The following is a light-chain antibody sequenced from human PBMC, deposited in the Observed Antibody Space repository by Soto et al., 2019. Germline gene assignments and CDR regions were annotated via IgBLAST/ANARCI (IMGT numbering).Light chain of an antibody. J-gene: IGLJ2*01. CDR2: RDS. CDR1: NIGSKN. V-gene: IGLV3-9*01. Sequence: SYELTQPLSVSVALGQTAMITCGGNNIGSKNVHWYQQKPGQAPVLVIYRDSNRPSGIPERFSASNSGNTATLTISRAQAGDEADYYCQVWDSSTVFGGGTKLTVL. CDR3: QVWDSSTV.